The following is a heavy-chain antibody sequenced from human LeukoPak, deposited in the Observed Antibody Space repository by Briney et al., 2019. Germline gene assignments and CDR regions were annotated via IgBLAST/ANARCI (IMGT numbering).Heavy chain of an antibody. CDR3: ARGGAAADYDH. V-gene: IGHV1-46*01. J-gene: IGHJ4*02. Sequence: ASVKVSCKASGYTFTSYYMYWVRQAPGQGLEWMGIINPSGGSTSYAQKFQGRVTMTRDTSTSTAYMELRSLRSDDTAVYYCARGGAAADYDHWGQGTLVTVSS. D-gene: IGHD6-13*01. CDR1: GYTFTSYY. CDR2: INPSGGST.